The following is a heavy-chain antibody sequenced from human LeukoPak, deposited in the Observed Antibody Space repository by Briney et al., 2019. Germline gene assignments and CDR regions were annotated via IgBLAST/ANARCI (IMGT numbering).Heavy chain of an antibody. CDR2: ISSNGGST. Sequence: GGSLRLSCSASGFTFSTYAMHWVRQAPGKGLVYVSGISSNGGSTYYADSVKGRFTISRDNSKNTLYLQMSSLRVEDTAVYYCVKDHDWGAFHIWGQGTMVTVSS. CDR3: VKDHDWGAFHI. J-gene: IGHJ3*02. D-gene: IGHD7-27*01. CDR1: GFTFSTYA. V-gene: IGHV3-64D*06.